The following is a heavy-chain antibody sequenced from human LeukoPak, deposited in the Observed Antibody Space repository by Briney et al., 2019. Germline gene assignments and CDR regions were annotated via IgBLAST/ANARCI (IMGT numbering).Heavy chain of an antibody. D-gene: IGHD2-15*01. V-gene: IGHV4-59*01. Sequence: PSETLSLTCTVSGGSISSYYWSWIRQPPGKGLEWIGYIYYSGSTNYNPSLKSRVTISVDTSKDQFSLKLSSVTAADTAVYYCARGRLGYCSGGSCYAFDYWGQGTLVTVSS. CDR3: ARGRLGYCSGGSCYAFDY. J-gene: IGHJ4*02. CDR2: IYYSGST. CDR1: GGSISSYY.